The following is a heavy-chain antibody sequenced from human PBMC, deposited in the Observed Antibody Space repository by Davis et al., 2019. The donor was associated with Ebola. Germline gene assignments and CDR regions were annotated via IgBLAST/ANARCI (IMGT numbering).Heavy chain of an antibody. CDR3: ARDRASKYFCYFDY. J-gene: IGHJ4*02. D-gene: IGHD2/OR15-2a*01. CDR2: ISAYNGNT. V-gene: IGHV1-18*01. CDR1: GYTFTSYG. Sequence: ALVKVSCKASGYTFTSYGISWVRQAPGQGLEWMGWISAYNGNTNYAQKLQGRVTMTTDTSTSTAYMELRSLRSDDTAVYYCARDRASKYFCYFDYWGQGTLVTVSS.